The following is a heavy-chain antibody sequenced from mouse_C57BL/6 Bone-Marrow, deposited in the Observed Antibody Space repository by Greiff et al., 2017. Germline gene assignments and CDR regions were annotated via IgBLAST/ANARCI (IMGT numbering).Heavy chain of an antibody. J-gene: IGHJ2*01. D-gene: IGHD1-1*01. Sequence: QVQLQQPGAELVRPGSSVKLSCKASGYTFTSYWMDWVKQRPGQGLEWIGNIYPSDSETHYNQKFKDKATLTVDKSSSTAYMQLSSLTSEDSAVYYCAREETTVVSFDYWGQGTTLTVSS. V-gene: IGHV1-61*01. CDR2: IYPSDSET. CDR3: AREETTVVSFDY. CDR1: GYTFTSYW.